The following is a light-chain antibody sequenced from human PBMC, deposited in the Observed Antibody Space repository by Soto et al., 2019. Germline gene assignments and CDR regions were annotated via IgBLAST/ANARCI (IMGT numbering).Light chain of an antibody. CDR1: SSNIGAGYD. V-gene: IGLV1-40*01. CDR3: QSYGRSLSGCV. J-gene: IGLJ3*02. Sequence: QSVLTQPPSVSGAPGQRVTISCTGSSSNIGAGYDVHWYQQLPGTAPKLLIYGNSNRPSGVPDRFSGSKSGTSASLAITGLQAVDAADFYCQSYGRSLSGCVFRGGTTLTVL. CDR2: GNS.